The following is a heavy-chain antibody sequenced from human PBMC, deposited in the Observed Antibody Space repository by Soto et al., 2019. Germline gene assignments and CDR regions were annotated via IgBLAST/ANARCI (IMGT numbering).Heavy chain of an antibody. J-gene: IGHJ5*02. CDR2: IYSDGRT. D-gene: IGHD3-10*01. CDR3: AREISAGFGEPWLDP. V-gene: IGHV3-53*01. CDR1: GFSVSSNY. Sequence: PGGSLRLSCAASGFSVSSNYMTWVRQAPGKGLEWVSIIYSDGRTNYADSGKGRFTISRDNSKNTVYLQMTSLSADDTAVYYCAREISAGFGEPWLDPWGQGTLVTVS.